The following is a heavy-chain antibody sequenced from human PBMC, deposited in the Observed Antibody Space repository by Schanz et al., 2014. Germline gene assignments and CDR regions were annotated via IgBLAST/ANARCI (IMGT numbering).Heavy chain of an antibody. CDR3: AKAADWPVTRFDP. J-gene: IGHJ5*02. CDR1: TFTFDHYA. D-gene: IGHD3-9*01. V-gene: IGHV3-23*04. Sequence: EVQLVESGGGLIQPGGSLRLSCAASTFTFDHYAMTWVRQAPGKGLEWVAAVSSRSDEIKYADSVRGRFTISSDSSKNTLYLQRSSLRADDAAVYYCAKAADWPVTRFDPWGQGTLVTVSS. CDR2: VSSRSDEI.